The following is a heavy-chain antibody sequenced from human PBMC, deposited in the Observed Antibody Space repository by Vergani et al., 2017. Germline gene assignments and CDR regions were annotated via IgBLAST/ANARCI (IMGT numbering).Heavy chain of an antibody. V-gene: IGHV4-4*02. Sequence: QVQLQESGPGLVKPSGTLSLTCAVSGGSISSSNWWSWVRQPPGKGLEWIGEIYHSGSTNYNPSLKGRVTIAVDKSKNQFSLKLSSVTAADTAVYYCARSGGRMITFGGVIVLDPWGQGTLVTVSS. CDR2: IYHSGST. D-gene: IGHD3-16*02. CDR3: ARSGGRMITFGGVIVLDP. J-gene: IGHJ5*02. CDR1: GGSISSSNW.